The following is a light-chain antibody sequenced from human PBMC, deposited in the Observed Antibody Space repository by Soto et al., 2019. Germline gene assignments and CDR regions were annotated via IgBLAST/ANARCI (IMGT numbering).Light chain of an antibody. Sequence: EIVITHSPSALSVSPVEGATLSFMASQSVISNLAWYQQKPGQAPRLLIYGASTRATGIPARFSGSGSGTDFTLTISRLEPEDFAVYYCQKYGSATINFGQGTRLEIK. CDR3: QKYGSATIN. CDR2: GAS. J-gene: IGKJ5*01. CDR1: QSVISN. V-gene: IGKV3-15*01.